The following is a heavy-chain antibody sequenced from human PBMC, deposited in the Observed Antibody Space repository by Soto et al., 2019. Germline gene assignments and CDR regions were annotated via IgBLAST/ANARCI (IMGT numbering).Heavy chain of an antibody. J-gene: IGHJ6*02. CDR2: IYPGDSDT. V-gene: IGHV5-51*01. Sequence: PGESLKISCKGSGYSFTSYWIGWVRQMPGKGLEWMGIIYPGDSDTRYSPSFQGQVTISADKSISTAYLQWGSLKASDTAMYYCARHLRYYYDSSGYLYGMDVWGQGTTVTVS. CDR1: GYSFTSYW. CDR3: ARHLRYYYDSSGYLYGMDV. D-gene: IGHD3-22*01.